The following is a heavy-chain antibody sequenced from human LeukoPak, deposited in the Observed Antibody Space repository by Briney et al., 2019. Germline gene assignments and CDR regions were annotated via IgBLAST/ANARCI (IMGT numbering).Heavy chain of an antibody. D-gene: IGHD3-3*01. CDR3: AEASEWSINY. J-gene: IGHJ4*02. CDR1: GGSISSSRYY. CDR2: IYYSGTT. V-gene: IGHV4-39*01. Sequence: SETLSLTCTVSGGSISSSRYYWGWIRQPPGKGLDWIAIIYYSGTTYYNPSLKSRVTISVATSKNQFSLKLSSVTAADTAVYYCAEASEWSINYWGQGALVTVSS.